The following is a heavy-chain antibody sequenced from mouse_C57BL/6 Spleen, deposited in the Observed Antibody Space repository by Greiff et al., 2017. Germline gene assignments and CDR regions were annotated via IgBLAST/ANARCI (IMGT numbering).Heavy chain of an antibody. D-gene: IGHD2-2*01. CDR1: GYTFTDYN. Sequence: EVKLVESGPELVKPGASVKIPCKASGYTFTDYNMDWVKQSHGKSLEWIGDINPNNGGTIYNQKFKGKATLTVDKSSSTAYMELRSLTSEDTAVYYCARSGYDSYYFDYWGQGTTLTVSS. CDR3: ARSGYDSYYFDY. V-gene: IGHV1-18*01. J-gene: IGHJ2*01. CDR2: INPNNGGT.